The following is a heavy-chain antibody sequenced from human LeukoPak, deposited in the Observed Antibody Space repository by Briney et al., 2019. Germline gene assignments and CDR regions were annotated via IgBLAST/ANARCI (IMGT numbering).Heavy chain of an antibody. D-gene: IGHD1-26*01. V-gene: IGHV3-48*04. J-gene: IGHJ4*02. CDR1: GFTFSSYS. CDR3: ARDSGEGGTFDY. CDR2: INIVNNAI. Sequence: GGSLRLSCAASGFTFSSYSMNWVRQAPGKGLEWVSHINIVNNAIYYSDSAKGRFTISRDNAKNSLYLQMNSLRAEDTAVYYCARDSGEGGTFDYWGQGTLVSVSS.